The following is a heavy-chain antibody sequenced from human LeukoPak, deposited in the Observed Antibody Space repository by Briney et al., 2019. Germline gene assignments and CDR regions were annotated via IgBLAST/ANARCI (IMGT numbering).Heavy chain of an antibody. CDR1: GFTFSSYA. CDR3: AKDRQDIVVVPAAAVAFDI. D-gene: IGHD2-2*01. CDR2: ISGSGGST. Sequence: GGSLRLSCAASGFTFSSYAMSWVRQAPGKGLEWVSAISGSGGSTYYADSVKGRFTISRDNSKNTLYLQMNSLRAEDTAVYYCAKDRQDIVVVPAAAVAFDIWGQGTMVTVSS. V-gene: IGHV3-23*01. J-gene: IGHJ3*02.